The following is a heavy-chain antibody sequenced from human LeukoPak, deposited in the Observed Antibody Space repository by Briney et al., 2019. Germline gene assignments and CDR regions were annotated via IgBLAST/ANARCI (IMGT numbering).Heavy chain of an antibody. V-gene: IGHV3-23*01. Sequence: GGSLRLPCAASGFTFSSYAMSWVRQAPGKGLEWVSAISGSGGSTYYADSVKGRFTISRDNSKNTLYLQMNSLRAEDTAVYYCAKDEDYYDSSGCPFDYWGQGTLVTVSS. CDR2: ISGSGGST. CDR3: AKDEDYYDSSGCPFDY. D-gene: IGHD3-22*01. J-gene: IGHJ4*02. CDR1: GFTFSSYA.